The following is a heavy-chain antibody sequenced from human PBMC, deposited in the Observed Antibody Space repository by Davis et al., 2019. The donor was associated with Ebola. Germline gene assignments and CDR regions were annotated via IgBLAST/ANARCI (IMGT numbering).Heavy chain of an antibody. V-gene: IGHV4-61*01. J-gene: IGHJ6*02. CDR1: GGSVSSGSYY. CDR3: ARDFGYSSSSEGRDYYYYGMDV. Sequence: SETLSLTCTVSGGSVSSGSYYWSWIRQPPGKGLEWIGYIYYSGSTNYNPSLKSRVTISVDTSKNQFSLKLSSVTAADTAVYYCARDFGYSSSSEGRDYYYYGMDVWGQGTTVTVSS. D-gene: IGHD6-6*01. CDR2: IYYSGST.